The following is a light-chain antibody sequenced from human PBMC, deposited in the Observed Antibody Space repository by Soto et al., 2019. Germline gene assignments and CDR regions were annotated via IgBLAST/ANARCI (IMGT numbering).Light chain of an antibody. J-gene: IGLJ2*01. CDR3: CSYTRSDTVV. V-gene: IGLV2-23*02. CDR1: GSDVGTCNL. CDR2: EVT. Sequence: QSALTQPASVSRSPGQSITISCTAAGSDVGTCNLVSWYQQHPGKAPKLVIYEVTKRPSGASNRFSGSKSGNTASLTISALQAEDEADYYCCSYTRSDTVVFGGGTKVTV.